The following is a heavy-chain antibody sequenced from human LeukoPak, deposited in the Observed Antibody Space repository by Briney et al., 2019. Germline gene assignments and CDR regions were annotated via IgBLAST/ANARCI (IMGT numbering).Heavy chain of an antibody. D-gene: IGHD3-9*01. J-gene: IGHJ6*03. V-gene: IGHV1-8*01. CDR2: MNPNSGNT. CDR3: ARGLTGYFGASDYYYYYMDV. Sequence: ASVKVSCKASGYTFTCYDINWVRQATGQGLEWMGWMNPNSGNTDYAQKFQGRVTMTRNTSISTAYMELSSLRSEDTAVYYCARGLTGYFGASDYYYYYMDVWGKGTTVTISS. CDR1: GYTFTCYD.